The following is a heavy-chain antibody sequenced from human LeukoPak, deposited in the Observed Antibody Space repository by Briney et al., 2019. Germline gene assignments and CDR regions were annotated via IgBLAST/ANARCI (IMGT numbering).Heavy chain of an antibody. CDR1: GFSFTDYP. D-gene: IGHD3-10*01. CDR2: IRTTAEGAKYA. Sequence: GGSLRLSCATSGFSFTDYPMNWVRQAPGKGLEWISNIRTTAEGAKYAYYADSVKGRFTISRDNAKNSLYLQMNSLRAEDTAVYYCARATPVVRGVIGYFQHWGQGTLVTVSS. CDR3: ARATPVVRGVIGYFQH. V-gene: IGHV3-21*05. J-gene: IGHJ1*01.